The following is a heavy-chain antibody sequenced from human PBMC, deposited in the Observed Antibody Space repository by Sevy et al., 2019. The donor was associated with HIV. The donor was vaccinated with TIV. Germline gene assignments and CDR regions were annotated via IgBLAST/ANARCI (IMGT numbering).Heavy chain of an antibody. CDR3: ARDRAIVATYAFDI. V-gene: IGHV3-30-3*01. CDR2: ISSDGSTK. Sequence: GESLKISCAASGFTFSGYAMHWVRQAPGKGLESVAVISSDGSTKDYTDSMTGRFTFSRDNSANTLYLQMNSLRPEDTAVYYCARDRAIVATYAFDICGQGTMVTVS. D-gene: IGHD5-12*01. CDR1: GFTFSGYA. J-gene: IGHJ3*02.